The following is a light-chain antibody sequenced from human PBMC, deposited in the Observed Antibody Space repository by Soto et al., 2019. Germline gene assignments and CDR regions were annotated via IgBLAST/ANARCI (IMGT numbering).Light chain of an antibody. CDR3: QTNVGSPRT. CDR1: QSVSSNY. J-gene: IGKJ1*01. CDR2: GAS. Sequence: EIVLTQSPGTLSLSPGERATLSCRASQSVSSNYLAWYHQTPGQAPRLLIYGASSRATRIPDRFSGSGSGTDSTLTSRGLEPEDLGVYCCQTNVGSPRTFGQGPKVAI. V-gene: IGKV3-20*01.